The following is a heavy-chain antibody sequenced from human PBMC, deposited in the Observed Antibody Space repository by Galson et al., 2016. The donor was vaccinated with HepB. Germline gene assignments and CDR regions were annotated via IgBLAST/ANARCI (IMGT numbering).Heavy chain of an antibody. CDR1: GYPFISYY. Sequence: SVKVSCKASGYPFISYYIHWVRQAPGQGLEWMGIINPRGGATIYAQKFRGSVTMTRDTSTSTVYIHLSSLRSEDTAVYYCARLATATTPAFDYWGQGTLVTVSS. D-gene: IGHD4-11*01. V-gene: IGHV1-46*01. J-gene: IGHJ4*02. CDR3: ARLATATTPAFDY. CDR2: INPRGGAT.